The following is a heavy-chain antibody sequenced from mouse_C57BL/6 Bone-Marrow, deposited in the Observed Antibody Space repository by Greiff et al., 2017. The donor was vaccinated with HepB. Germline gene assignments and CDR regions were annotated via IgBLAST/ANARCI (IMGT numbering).Heavy chain of an antibody. Sequence: VQLKESGPVLVKPGASVKMSCKASGYTFTDYYMNWVKQSHGKSLEWIGVINPYNGGTSYNQKFKGKSTLTVDKSSSTAYMQLSSLTSEDSAVYYCARGWLLRYWGQGTTLTVSS. D-gene: IGHD2-3*01. V-gene: IGHV1-19*01. CDR2: INPYNGGT. J-gene: IGHJ2*01. CDR3: ARGWLLRY. CDR1: GYTFTDYY.